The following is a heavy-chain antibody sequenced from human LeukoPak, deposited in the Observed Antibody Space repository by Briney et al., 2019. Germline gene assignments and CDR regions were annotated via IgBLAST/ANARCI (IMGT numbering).Heavy chain of an antibody. D-gene: IGHD2-15*01. CDR3: AKDRRVVVVVAAGYGMDV. V-gene: IGHV3-33*06. Sequence: GGSLRLSCAASGFTFSSYGMHWVRQAPGKGLEWVAVIWYDGSNKYYADSVKGRFTISRDNSKNTLYLQMNSLRAEDTAVYYCAKDRRVVVVVAAGYGMDVWGQATTVTVSS. CDR1: GFTFSSYG. J-gene: IGHJ6*02. CDR2: IWYDGSNK.